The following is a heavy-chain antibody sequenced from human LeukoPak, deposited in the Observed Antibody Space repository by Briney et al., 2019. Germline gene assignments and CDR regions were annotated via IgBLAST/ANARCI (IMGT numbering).Heavy chain of an antibody. CDR2: IYYSGST. Sequence: SETLSLTCTVAGGSINSYYWSWIRQPPGKGLEWIGYIYYSGSTNYNPSLKSRVTISVDTSKNQFTLKLSSVTAADTAVYYCARGRYGWLPFDYWGQGTLVTVSS. CDR3: ARGRYGWLPFDY. D-gene: IGHD3-16*01. V-gene: IGHV4-59*01. CDR1: GGSINSYY. J-gene: IGHJ4*02.